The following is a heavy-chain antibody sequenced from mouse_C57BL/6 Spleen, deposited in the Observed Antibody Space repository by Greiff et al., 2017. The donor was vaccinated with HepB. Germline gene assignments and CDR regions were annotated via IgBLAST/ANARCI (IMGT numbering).Heavy chain of an antibody. CDR2: INYDGSST. CDR1: GFTFSDYY. CDR3: ASYDVYTGFAY. Sequence: DVKLVESEGGLVQPGSSMKLSCTASGFTFSDYYMAWVRQVPEKGLEWVANINYDGSSTYYLDSLKSRFIISRDNAKNILYLQMSSLKSEDTATYYCASYDVYTGFAYWGQGTLVTVSA. D-gene: IGHD2-3*01. J-gene: IGHJ3*01. V-gene: IGHV5-16*01.